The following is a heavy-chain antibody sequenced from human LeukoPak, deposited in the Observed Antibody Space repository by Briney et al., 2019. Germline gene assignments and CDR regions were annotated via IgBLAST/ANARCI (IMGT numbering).Heavy chain of an antibody. CDR1: GFTFSSYW. V-gene: IGHV3-7*04. CDR3: MRGQLERSFGAFDI. Sequence: GGSLRLSCAASGFTFSSYWMSWVRQAPGKGLEWVANIKQDGSEKYYVDSVKGRFTISRDNAKNSLYLQMNSLRAKDTAVYYGMRGQLERSFGAFDIWGQGTMVTVSP. J-gene: IGHJ3*02. CDR2: IKQDGSEK. D-gene: IGHD1-1*01.